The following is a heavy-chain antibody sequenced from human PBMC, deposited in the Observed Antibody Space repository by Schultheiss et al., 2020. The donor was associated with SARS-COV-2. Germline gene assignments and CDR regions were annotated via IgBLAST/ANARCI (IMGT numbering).Heavy chain of an antibody. V-gene: IGHV4-39*07. Sequence: SETLSLTCTVSGGPISTGSHYWAWIRQPPGKGLEWIGSIYHSGSTYYNPSLKSRVTISVDTSRKQFSLKLNSVTAADTAVYYCARLRNDHDTSDYYYRGSYYGMDVWGQGTTGTGSS. D-gene: IGHD3-22*01. CDR2: IYHSGST. J-gene: IGHJ6*02. CDR3: ARLRNDHDTSDYYYRGSYYGMDV. CDR1: GGPISTGSHY.